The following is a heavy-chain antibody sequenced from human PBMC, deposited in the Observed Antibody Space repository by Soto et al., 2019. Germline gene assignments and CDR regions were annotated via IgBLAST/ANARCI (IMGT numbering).Heavy chain of an antibody. D-gene: IGHD3-22*01. CDR2: IYPGDSDT. V-gene: IGHV5-51*01. J-gene: IGHJ4*02. Sequence: GEALKISCKGSGYSFTSYWIGWVRQMPGKGLELMVIIYPGDSDTRYSPSFQGQVTISADKSIRTAYLQWSSLKASDTAMYYCARGDLYYYDRSGYFFDXWGRGTLVTVSX. CDR1: GYSFTSYW. CDR3: ARGDLYYYDRSGYFFDX.